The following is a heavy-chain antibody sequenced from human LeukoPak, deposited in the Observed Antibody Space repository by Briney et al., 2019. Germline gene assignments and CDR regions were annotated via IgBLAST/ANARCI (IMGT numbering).Heavy chain of an antibody. D-gene: IGHD3-3*01. J-gene: IGHJ4*02. V-gene: IGHV1-3*01. CDR1: GYTFTSYA. CDR2: INAGNGNT. CDR3: ARGGITIFGVGGPDYNSYYFDY. Sequence: GASVKVSCKASGYTFTSYAMHWVRQAPGQRLEWMGWINAGNGNTKYSQKFQGRVTITRDTSASTAYMELSSLRSEDTAVYYCARGGITIFGVGGPDYNSYYFDYWGQGTLVTVSS.